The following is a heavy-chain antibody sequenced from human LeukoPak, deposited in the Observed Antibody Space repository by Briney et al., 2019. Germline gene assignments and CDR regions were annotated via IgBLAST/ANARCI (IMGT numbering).Heavy chain of an antibody. V-gene: IGHV4-4*07. CDR2: IYTSGST. CDR1: GGSISSYY. D-gene: IGHD2-15*01. Sequence: PSETLSLTCTVSGGSISSYYWSWIRQPAGKGLEWIGRIYTSGSTNYNPSLKSRVTMSVDTSKNQFSLKLSSVIAADTAVYYCARDLVVAATGGAFDIWGQGTMVTVSS. CDR3: ARDLVVAATGGAFDI. J-gene: IGHJ3*02.